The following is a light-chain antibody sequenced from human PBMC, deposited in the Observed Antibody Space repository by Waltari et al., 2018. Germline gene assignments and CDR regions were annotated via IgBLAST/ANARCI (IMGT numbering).Light chain of an antibody. V-gene: IGKV3-15*01. CDR1: QSVSSN. CDR3: QQYNNWPWT. CDR2: GAS. J-gene: IGKJ1*01. Sequence: EIVMTQSPATLSVSPGERATLSCRPSQSVSSNLAWYQQNPGQAPRLLIYGASTRATGIPARCSGSGSGTEFTLTISSMQSEDFAVYYCQQYNNWPWTFGQGTKVEIK.